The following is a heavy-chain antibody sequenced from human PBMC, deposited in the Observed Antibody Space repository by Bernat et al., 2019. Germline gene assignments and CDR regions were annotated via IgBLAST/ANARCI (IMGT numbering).Heavy chain of an antibody. J-gene: IGHJ4*02. Sequence: QVQLVESGGDVVQPGRSLRLSCAASGFTFSSYGMHWVRQAPGKGLEWVAVIWYDGSNKYYEDSVKGRFTISRDNSKNTLYLQMNSLRAEDTAVYYCARDHQGFGEIDYWGQGTLVTVSS. CDR1: GFTFSSYG. CDR3: ARDHQGFGEIDY. V-gene: IGHV3-33*01. CDR2: IWYDGSNK. D-gene: IGHD3-10*01.